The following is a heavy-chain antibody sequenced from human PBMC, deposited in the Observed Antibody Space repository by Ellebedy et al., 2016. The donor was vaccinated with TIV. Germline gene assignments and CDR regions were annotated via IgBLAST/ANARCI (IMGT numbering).Heavy chain of an antibody. D-gene: IGHD2-2*01. CDR2: IYYSGST. V-gene: IGHV4-59*01. CDR3: ARTVRPSIYSSTPGWFDP. CDR1: GGSISSYY. Sequence: SETLSLXCTVSGGSISSYYWSWIRQPPGKGLEWIGYIYYSGSTYYNPSLKSRVTISVDTSKNQFSLKLSSVTAADTALYYCARTVRPSIYSSTPGWFDPWGQGTLVTVSS. J-gene: IGHJ5*02.